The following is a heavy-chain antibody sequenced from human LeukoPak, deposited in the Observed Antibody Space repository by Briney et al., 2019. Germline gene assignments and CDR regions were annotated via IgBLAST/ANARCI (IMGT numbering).Heavy chain of an antibody. Sequence: PGGSLRLSCAASGFTFSSYSMNWVRQAPGKGLEWVSSISSSSSYIYYADSVKGRFTISRDNAKDSLYLQMNSLRAEDTAVYYCAKDPALIEDVWGQGTTVTVSS. V-gene: IGHV3-21*04. CDR1: GFTFSSYS. CDR2: ISSSSSYI. CDR3: AKDPALIEDV. J-gene: IGHJ6*02.